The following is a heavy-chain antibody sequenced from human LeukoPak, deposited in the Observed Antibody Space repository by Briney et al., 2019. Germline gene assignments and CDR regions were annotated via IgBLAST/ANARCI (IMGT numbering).Heavy chain of an antibody. CDR3: VKDSRRWLQNGGYFDY. D-gene: IGHD5-24*01. J-gene: IGHJ4*02. CDR1: GFTFSSYA. V-gene: IGHV3-64D*09. CDR2: ISSNGGST. Sequence: GGSLRLSCSASGFTFSSYAMHWVRQAPGEGLEYVSAISSNGGSTYYAESVKGRFTISRDNSKNTLYLQMSSLRAEDTAVYYCVKDSRRWLQNGGYFDYWGQGTLVTVSS.